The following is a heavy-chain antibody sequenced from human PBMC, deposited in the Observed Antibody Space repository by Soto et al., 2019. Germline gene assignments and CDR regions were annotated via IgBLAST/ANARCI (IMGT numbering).Heavy chain of an antibody. CDR2: ISSRSTVI. CDR3: ARVRSGSYYYLDY. D-gene: IGHD1-26*01. J-gene: IGHJ4*02. V-gene: IGHV3-48*02. Sequence: EVQLVDSGGGFVQPGGSLRLSCAASGFTFDTFSMNWIRQAPGKGLEWVSYISSRSTVIYYADSVKGRFTISRDNAKNSLYLQMNSLRDEDSAVYYCARVRSGSYYYLDYWGQGTLVTVSS. CDR1: GFTFDTFS.